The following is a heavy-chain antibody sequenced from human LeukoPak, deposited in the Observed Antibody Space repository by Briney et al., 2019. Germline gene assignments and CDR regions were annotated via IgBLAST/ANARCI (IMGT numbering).Heavy chain of an antibody. V-gene: IGHV4-61*02. Sequence: PSQTLSLTCTVSGGSISSGSYYWSWIRQPAGRGLEWIGRIYTSGSTNYNPSLKSRVTISEDMSNNQFSQKLSSVTAADTAVYYCARVHHGRGYSGYDFYYYYGMDVWGQGTTVTVSS. J-gene: IGHJ6*02. CDR3: ARVHHGRGYSGYDFYYYYGMDV. CDR1: GGSISSGSYY. CDR2: IYTSGST. D-gene: IGHD5-12*01.